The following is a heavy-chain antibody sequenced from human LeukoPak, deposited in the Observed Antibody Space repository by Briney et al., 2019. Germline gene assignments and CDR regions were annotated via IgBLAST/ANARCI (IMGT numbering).Heavy chain of an antibody. CDR2: IYSGGST. D-gene: IGHD3-3*01. J-gene: IGHJ4*02. V-gene: IGHV3-53*01. Sequence: GGSLRLSCAASGFTVSSNYMSWVRQAPGKGLEWVSVIYSGGSTYYADSVKGRFTISRDNSKNTLYLQMNSPRAEDTAVYYCATHYDFWSGYSDYWGQGTLVTVSS. CDR1: GFTVSSNY. CDR3: ATHYDFWSGYSDY.